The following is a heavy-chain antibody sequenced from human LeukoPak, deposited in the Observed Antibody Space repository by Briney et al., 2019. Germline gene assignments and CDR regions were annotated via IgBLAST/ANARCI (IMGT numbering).Heavy chain of an antibody. V-gene: IGHV1-69*13. D-gene: IGHD5-12*01. Sequence: SVKVSCKASGGTFSSYAISWVRQAPGQGLEWMGGIIPIFGTANYAQKFQGRVTITADESTSTAYMELSSLRSEDTAVYYCARDGTSGYDLNAFDIWGQGTMVTVSS. CDR1: GGTFSSYA. CDR2: IIPIFGTA. CDR3: ARDGTSGYDLNAFDI. J-gene: IGHJ3*02.